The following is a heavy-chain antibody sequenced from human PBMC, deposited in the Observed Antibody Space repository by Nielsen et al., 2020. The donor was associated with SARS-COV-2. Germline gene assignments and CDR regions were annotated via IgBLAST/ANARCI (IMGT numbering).Heavy chain of an antibody. V-gene: IGHV4-61*01. CDR2: IYYSGST. Sequence: SETLSLTCTVSGGSVSSGSYYWSWIRQPPGKGLEWIGYIYYSGSTNYNPSLKSRVTISVDTSKNLFSLKLSSVTAADTAVYYCARGYYDSSGYHHYYYYGMDVWGQGTTVTVSS. D-gene: IGHD3-22*01. CDR3: ARGYYDSSGYHHYYYYGMDV. CDR1: GGSVSSGSYY. J-gene: IGHJ6*02.